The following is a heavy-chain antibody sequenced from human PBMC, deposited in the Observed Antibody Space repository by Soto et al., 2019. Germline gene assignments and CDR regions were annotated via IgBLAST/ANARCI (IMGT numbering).Heavy chain of an antibody. CDR2: IDPSDSYT. CDR3: ARDDVLLWFGELLNPNYYYGLDV. Sequence: PGESLKISCKGSGYSFTSYWISWVRQMPGKGLKWMGRIDPSDSYTNYSPSFQGHVTISADKSISTAYLQWSSLKASDTAMYYCARDDVLLWFGELLNPNYYYGLDVWGQGTTVTVSS. D-gene: IGHD3-10*01. J-gene: IGHJ6*02. V-gene: IGHV5-10-1*01. CDR1: GYSFTSYW.